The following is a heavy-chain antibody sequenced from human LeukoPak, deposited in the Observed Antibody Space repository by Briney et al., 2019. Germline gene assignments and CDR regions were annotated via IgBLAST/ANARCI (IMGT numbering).Heavy chain of an antibody. CDR3: ARGRGISRWIQLWPRGAFDI. Sequence: SETLSLTCTVSGGSISSSSYYWGWIRQPPGKGLEWIGSIYYSGSTYYNPSLKSRVTISVDTSKNQFSLKLSSVTAADTAVYYCARGRGISRWIQLWPRGAFDIWGQGTMVTVSS. J-gene: IGHJ3*02. D-gene: IGHD5-18*01. CDR1: GGSISSSSYY. V-gene: IGHV4-39*07. CDR2: IYYSGST.